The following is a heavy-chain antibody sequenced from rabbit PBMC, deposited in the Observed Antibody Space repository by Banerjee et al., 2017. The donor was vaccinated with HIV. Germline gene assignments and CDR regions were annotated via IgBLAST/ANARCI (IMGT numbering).Heavy chain of an antibody. D-gene: IGHD7-1*01. CDR1: GFSFSTNYW. CDR3: ARVAWYPFALDL. J-gene: IGHJ6*01. V-gene: IGHV1S40*01. CDR2: IATGDGTT. Sequence: QSLEESGGDLVKPGASLTLTCTASGFSFSTNYWICWVRQAPGKGLEWITCIATGDGTTYYASWAKGRFTISKTSSTTVTLQMTSLTAADTATYFCARVAWYPFALDLWGQGTLVTVS.